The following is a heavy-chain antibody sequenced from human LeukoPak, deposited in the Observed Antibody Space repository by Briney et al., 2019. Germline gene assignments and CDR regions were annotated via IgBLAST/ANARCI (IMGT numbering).Heavy chain of an antibody. CDR2: INSDGSST. V-gene: IGHV3-74*01. J-gene: IGHJ6*04. CDR3: ARGGVLRYFDPYGMDV. D-gene: IGHD3-9*01. CDR1: GFTFSSYW. Sequence: GGSLRLSCAASGFTFSSYWMHWVRQAPGKGLVWVSRINSDGSSTSYADSVKGRFTISRDNAKNTLYLQMNSLRAEDTAVYYCARGGVLRYFDPYGMDVWGKGTTVTVSS.